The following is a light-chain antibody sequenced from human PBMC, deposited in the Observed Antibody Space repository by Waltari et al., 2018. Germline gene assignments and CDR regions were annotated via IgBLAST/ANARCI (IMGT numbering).Light chain of an antibody. V-gene: IGLV2-23*01. CDR3: CSYAGSTTFYV. CDR2: EGS. J-gene: IGLJ1*01. Sequence: QSALTQPASVSGSPGQSITISCTGTSSDVGHSNFVSWYQQHPGKAPKLMIYEGSKRPSGVSNRFSGSKSGNTASLTISGLQAEDEADYYCCSYAGSTTFYVFGTETKVTVV. CDR1: SSDVGHSNF.